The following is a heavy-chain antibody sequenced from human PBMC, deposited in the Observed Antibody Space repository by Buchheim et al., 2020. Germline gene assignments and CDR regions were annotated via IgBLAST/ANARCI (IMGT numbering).Heavy chain of an antibody. CDR1: GGSVSSDGYS. D-gene: IGHD5-24*01. CDR3: ARGLQYPDY. J-gene: IGHJ4*02. CDR2: IYFSGSA. Sequence: QVQLQESGPGLVKPPQTLSLTCAVSGGSVSSDGYSWSWIRQPPGRGLEWIGYIYFSGSAYYNPSLKSRVTISVDRSKNQFSLNLNSVTAADTAVYYCARGLQYPDYWGQGTL. V-gene: IGHV4-30-4*07.